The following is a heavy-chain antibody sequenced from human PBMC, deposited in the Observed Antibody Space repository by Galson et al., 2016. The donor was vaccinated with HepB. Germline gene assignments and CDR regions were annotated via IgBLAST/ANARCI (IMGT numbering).Heavy chain of an antibody. CDR1: GDSVSSNSAT. CDR2: TYYRSKWYN. CDR3: ARVRSGYSGYANPYYYGMDV. J-gene: IGHJ6*02. Sequence: SGDSVSSNSATWNWIRQSPSRGLEWLGRTYYRSKWYNDYALSVKSRITISPDTSKNQFSLQLNSVTPEDTAVYYCARVRSGYSGYANPYYYGMDVWGQGTTVTVSS. V-gene: IGHV6-1*01. D-gene: IGHD5-12*01.